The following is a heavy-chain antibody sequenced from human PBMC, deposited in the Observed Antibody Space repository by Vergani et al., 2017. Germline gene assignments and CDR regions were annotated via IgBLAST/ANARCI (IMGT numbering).Heavy chain of an antibody. Sequence: QVQLQVSGPGLVKPSETLSLTCTVSGGSISSYYWSWIRQPPGKGLEWIGYIYYSGSTNYNPSLKSRVTISVDTSKNQFSLWVNSVTAADTAVYFCARASLRALVGYYYYMDVWGKGKTVVVSS. CDR2: IYYSGST. V-gene: IGHV4-59*12. J-gene: IGHJ6*03. D-gene: IGHD3-16*02. CDR3: ARASLRALVGYYYYMDV. CDR1: GGSISSYY.